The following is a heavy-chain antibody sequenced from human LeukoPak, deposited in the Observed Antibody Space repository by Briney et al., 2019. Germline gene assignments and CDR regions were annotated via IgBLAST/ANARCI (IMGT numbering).Heavy chain of an antibody. CDR2: IKQDGSAK. Sequence: PGGSLRLSCAGPGFTFSSYWMSWVRQALGKGLEWVASIKQDGSAKYYVDSVKGRFTISRDNAKNSLYLQVNSLRAEDTAVYYCARPTIAAAGNFEYWGQGTLVTVSS. D-gene: IGHD6-13*01. CDR1: GFTFSSYW. V-gene: IGHV3-7*05. J-gene: IGHJ4*02. CDR3: ARPTIAAAGNFEY.